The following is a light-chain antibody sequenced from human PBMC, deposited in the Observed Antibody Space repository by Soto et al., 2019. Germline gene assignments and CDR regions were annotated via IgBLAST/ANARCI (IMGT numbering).Light chain of an antibody. CDR3: QSYDSSLSGPVV. V-gene: IGLV1-40*01. J-gene: IGLJ2*01. CDR1: SSNIGAGYD. Sequence: QSVLTQPPSVSGAPGQRVTISCTGSSSNIGAGYDVHWYQQLPGTAPKLLIYGNSNRPSGVPDRFSGSKSGTSASLAITGLQAEEEDDYYCQSYDSSLSGPVVFGGGTKVTVL. CDR2: GNS.